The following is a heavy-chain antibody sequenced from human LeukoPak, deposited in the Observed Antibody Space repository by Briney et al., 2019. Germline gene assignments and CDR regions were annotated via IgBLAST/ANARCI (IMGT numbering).Heavy chain of an antibody. CDR1: GGSFSGYY. D-gene: IGHD4-17*01. J-gene: IGHJ6*03. CDR2: INHSGST. Sequence: PSETLSLTCAVYGGSFSGYYWSWIRQPPGKGLEWIGEINHSGSTNYNPSLKSRVTISVDMSKNQFSLKLSSVTAADTAVCYCARKNYGDWVYYYYYYMDVWGKGTTVTVSS. CDR3: ARKNYGDWVYYYYYYMDV. V-gene: IGHV4-34*01.